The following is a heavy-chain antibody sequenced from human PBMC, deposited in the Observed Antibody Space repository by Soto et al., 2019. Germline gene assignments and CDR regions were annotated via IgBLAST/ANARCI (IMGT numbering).Heavy chain of an antibody. CDR1: GYTFTGYY. D-gene: IGHD3-16*01. Sequence: ASVKVSCKASGYTFTGYYMHWVRQAPGQGLEWMGWINPNSGGTNYAQKFQGWVTMTRDTSISTAYMELSRLRSDDTAVYYCARDFTNTSSFGGGEKRYYYGMDVWGQGTTVTVSS. CDR3: ARDFTNTSSFGGGEKRYYYGMDV. V-gene: IGHV1-2*04. J-gene: IGHJ6*02. CDR2: INPNSGGT.